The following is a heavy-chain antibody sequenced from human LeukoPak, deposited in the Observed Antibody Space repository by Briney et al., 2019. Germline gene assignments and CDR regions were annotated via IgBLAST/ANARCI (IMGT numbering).Heavy chain of an antibody. CDR3: ARDSVVVVAAKTDWYNWFDP. D-gene: IGHD2-15*01. CDR2: ISSSSSYI. Sequence: GGSLRLSCVASGFTFSSYGMHWVRQAPGKGLEWVSSISSSSSYIYYADSVKGRFTISRDNAKNSLYLQMNSLRAEDTAVYYCARDSVVVVAAKTDWYNWFDPWGQGTLVTVSS. J-gene: IGHJ5*02. CDR1: GFTFSSYG. V-gene: IGHV3-21*01.